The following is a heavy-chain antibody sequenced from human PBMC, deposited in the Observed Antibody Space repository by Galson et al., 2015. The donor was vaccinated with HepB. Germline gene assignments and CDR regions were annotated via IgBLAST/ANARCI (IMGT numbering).Heavy chain of an antibody. D-gene: IGHD3-9*01. CDR2: IYYSGST. CDR1: GGSVSSGSYY. V-gene: IGHV4-61*01. J-gene: IGHJ6*02. CDR3: ARGRADYDILTGYYYYYGMDV. Sequence: SETLSLTCTVSGGSVSSGSYYWSWIRQPPGKGLEWIGYIYYSGSTNYNSSLKSRVTISVDTSKNQFSLKLSSVTAADTAVYYCARGRADYDILTGYYYYYGMDVWGQGTTVTVSS.